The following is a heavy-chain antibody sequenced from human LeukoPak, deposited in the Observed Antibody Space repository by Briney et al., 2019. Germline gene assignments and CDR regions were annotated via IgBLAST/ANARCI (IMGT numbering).Heavy chain of an antibody. CDR3: ARGSVFWSGYIDY. V-gene: IGHV4-31*03. D-gene: IGHD3-3*01. J-gene: IGHJ4*02. CDR1: GGSISSGGYY. Sequence: PSETLSLTCTVSGGSISSGGYYWSWIRQHPGKGLEWIGYIYYSGSTYYNPSLKSRVTISVDTSKNQFSLKLSSVTAADTAVYYCARGSVFWSGYIDYWGQGTLVTVSS. CDR2: IYYSGST.